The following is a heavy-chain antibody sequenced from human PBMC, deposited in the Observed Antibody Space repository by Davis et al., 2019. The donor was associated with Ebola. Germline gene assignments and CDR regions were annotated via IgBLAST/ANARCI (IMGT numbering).Heavy chain of an antibody. CDR3: ARGSPFYDFWSGYSTQNWFDP. V-gene: IGHV4-39*07. CDR1: GGSISSSSYY. D-gene: IGHD3-3*01. Sequence: SETLSLTCTVSGGSISSSSYYWGWIRQPPGKGLEWIGSIYYSGSTYYNPSLKSRVTISVDTSKNQFSLKLSSVTAADTAVYYCARGSPFYDFWSGYSTQNWFDPWGQGTLVTVSS. CDR2: IYYSGST. J-gene: IGHJ5*02.